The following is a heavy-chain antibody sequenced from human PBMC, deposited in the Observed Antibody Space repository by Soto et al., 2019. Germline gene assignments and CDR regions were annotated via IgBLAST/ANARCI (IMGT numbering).Heavy chain of an antibody. CDR1: GFTFSSYS. CDR3: AILVVVVAATHDY. V-gene: IGHV3-21*01. Sequence: GGSLRLSRAASGFTFSSYSMNWVRQAPGKGLEWVSSISSSSSYIYYADSVKGRFTISRDNAKNSLYLQMNSLRAEDTAVYYCAILVVVVAATHDYWGQGTLVTVSS. D-gene: IGHD2-15*01. CDR2: ISSSSSYI. J-gene: IGHJ4*02.